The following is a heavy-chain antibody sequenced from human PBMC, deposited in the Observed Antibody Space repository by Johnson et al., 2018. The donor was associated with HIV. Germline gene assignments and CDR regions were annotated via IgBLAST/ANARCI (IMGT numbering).Heavy chain of an antibody. V-gene: IGHV3-20*04. CDR1: GFTVSRHY. CDR3: ARVVSVAVAGSRQGAVGAFDM. CDR2: INWNGGSP. Sequence: VQLVESGGGLVQPGGSLRLACAASGFTVSRHYMSWVRQAPGKGLEWVSGINWNGGSPGYADSVKGRFTIPRDNAKNSLYLHMNTLRAEDTALYYCARVVSVAVAGSRQGAVGAFDMWGQGTMVTVSS. J-gene: IGHJ3*02. D-gene: IGHD6-19*01.